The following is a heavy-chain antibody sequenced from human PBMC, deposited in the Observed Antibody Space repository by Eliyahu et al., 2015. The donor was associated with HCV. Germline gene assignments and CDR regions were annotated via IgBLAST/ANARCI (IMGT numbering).Heavy chain of an antibody. CDR2: IYYSGST. CDR3: ARLLGYCSSTSCYSFYGVDV. J-gene: IGHJ6*02. CDR1: GGSISXXXYX. V-gene: IGHV4-39*01. D-gene: IGHD2-2*02. Sequence: QLQLQESGPGLVKPSEXLSLTCTVSGGSISXXXYXXGWIRQPPGKGLGWIXSIYYSGSTYYNPSLKSRVTISVDTSKNQLSLKLSSVTAADTAVYYCARLLGYCSSTSCYSFYGVDVWGQGTTVTVSS.